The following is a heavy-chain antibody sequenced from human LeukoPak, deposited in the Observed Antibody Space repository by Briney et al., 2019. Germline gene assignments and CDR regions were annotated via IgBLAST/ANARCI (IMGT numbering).Heavy chain of an antibody. V-gene: IGHV4-61*02. Sequence: ASETLSLTCTVSGGSISSGSYYWSWIRQPAGKGLEWIGRIYTSGSTNYNPSLKSRVTISVDTSKNQFSLKLSSVTAADTAVYYCARQQGIQLWSPPDYWGQGTLVTVSS. CDR3: ARQQGIQLWSPPDY. CDR1: GGSISSGSYY. D-gene: IGHD5-18*01. CDR2: IYTSGST. J-gene: IGHJ4*02.